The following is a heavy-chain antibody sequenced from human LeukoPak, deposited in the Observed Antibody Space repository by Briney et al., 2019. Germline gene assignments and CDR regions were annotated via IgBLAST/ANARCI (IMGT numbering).Heavy chain of an antibody. Sequence: GGSLRLSCAASGFTVSSNYMSWVRQAPGKGLEWVSVIYSGGSTYYADSVKGRFTISRDNSKNTLYLQMNSLRAEDTAVYYCARDREYGDYESYYYYYGMDVWGQGTTVTVSS. V-gene: IGHV3-53*01. CDR1: GFTVSSNY. CDR2: IYSGGST. D-gene: IGHD4-17*01. CDR3: ARDREYGDYESYYYYYGMDV. J-gene: IGHJ6*02.